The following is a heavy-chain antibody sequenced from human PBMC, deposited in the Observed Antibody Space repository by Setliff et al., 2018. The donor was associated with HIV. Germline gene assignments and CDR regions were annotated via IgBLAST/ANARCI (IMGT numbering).Heavy chain of an antibody. CDR1: GYAFTSQF. CDR3: ARAESGDYLHYFDS. V-gene: IGHV1-2*02. J-gene: IGHJ4*02. D-gene: IGHD4-17*01. Sequence: ASVKVSCKASGYAFTSQFMHWVRQAPGQGLEWMGWIDPNSGDTNYAQKFQGRVTITSDTSVSTAYMELRRLSSDDTAVYYCARAESGDYLHYFDSWGQGTLVTV. CDR2: IDPNSGDT.